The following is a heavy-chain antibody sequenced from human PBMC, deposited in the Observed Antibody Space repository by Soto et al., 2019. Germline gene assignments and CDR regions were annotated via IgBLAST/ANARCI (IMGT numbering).Heavy chain of an antibody. D-gene: IGHD3-10*01. CDR3: AERFGELTAPFD. CDR2: IIPIFGTA. CDR1: GGTFSSYA. J-gene: IGHJ4*02. Sequence: GASVKVSCKASGGTFSSYAISWVRQAPGQGLEWMGGIIPIFGTANYAQKFQGRVTITADKSTSTAYMELSSLRSEDTAVYYCAERFGELTAPFDWGQGTLVTVSS. V-gene: IGHV1-69*06.